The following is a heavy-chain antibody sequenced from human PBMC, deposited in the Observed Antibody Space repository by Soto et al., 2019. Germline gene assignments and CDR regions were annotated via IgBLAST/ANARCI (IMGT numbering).Heavy chain of an antibody. V-gene: IGHV4-30-4*01. D-gene: IGHD4-4*01. CDR1: GGSVTSGGYY. Sequence: QVQLQESGPGLVKSSQTLSLTCTVSGGSVTSGGYYWTWIRQPPGRDLEWIGNIYFGETTYYNPSLESRVTISLDTSKNQISLQLSSVTAADTAVYYCAGDYSNYKFAYWGQGTQVTVSS. CDR2: IYFGETT. J-gene: IGHJ4*02. CDR3: AGDYSNYKFAY.